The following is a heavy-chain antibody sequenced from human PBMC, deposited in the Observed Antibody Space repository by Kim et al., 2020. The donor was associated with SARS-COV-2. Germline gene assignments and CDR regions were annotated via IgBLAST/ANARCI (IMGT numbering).Heavy chain of an antibody. CDR2: ISWNSGSI. D-gene: IGHD3-22*01. V-gene: IGHV3-9*01. CDR1: GFTFDDYA. J-gene: IGHJ3*02. CDR3: AKDMSYYYDSSCSGCAFDI. Sequence: GGSLRLSCAASGFTFDDYAMHWVRQAPGKGLEWVSGISWNSGSIGYADSVKGRFTISRDNAKHSLYLQMNSLRAEDTALYYCAKDMSYYYDSSCSGCAFDIWGQGTMGTVSS.